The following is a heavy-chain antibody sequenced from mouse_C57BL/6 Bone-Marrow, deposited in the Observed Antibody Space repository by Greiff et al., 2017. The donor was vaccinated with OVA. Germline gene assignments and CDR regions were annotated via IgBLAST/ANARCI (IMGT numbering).Heavy chain of an antibody. CDR1: GFNIKDDY. V-gene: IGHV14-4*01. CDR3: APYSFMDY. J-gene: IGHJ4*01. D-gene: IGHD6-5*01. Sequence: EVQLQQSGAELVRPGASVKLSCTASGFNIKDDYMHWVKQRPDQGLEWIGWIDPENGDTEYASKFQGKATITADTSSNTAYLQLSSLTSEDTAVYYCAPYSFMDYWGQGTSVTVSS. CDR2: IDPENGDT.